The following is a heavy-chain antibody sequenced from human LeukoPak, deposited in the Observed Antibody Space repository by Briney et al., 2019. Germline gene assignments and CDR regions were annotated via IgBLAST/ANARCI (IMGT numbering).Heavy chain of an antibody. D-gene: IGHD6-19*01. J-gene: IGHJ4*02. CDR1: GYTFTGYY. Sequence: ASVKVSCKASGYTFTGYYTHWVRQAPGQGLEWMGWINPNSGGTNYAQKFQGRVTMTRDTSISTAYMELSRLRSDDTAVYYCARDVSSGPTFDYWGQGTLVTVSS. CDR2: INPNSGGT. CDR3: ARDVSSGPTFDY. V-gene: IGHV1-2*02.